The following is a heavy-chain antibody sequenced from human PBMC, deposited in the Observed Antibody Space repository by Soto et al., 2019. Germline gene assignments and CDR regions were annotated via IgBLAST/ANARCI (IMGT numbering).Heavy chain of an antibody. CDR3: AIYSKSLRGGQKGDNWFDP. J-gene: IGHJ5*02. D-gene: IGHD4-4*01. CDR2: ISSSSSYI. Sequence: GGSLRLSCAASGFTFSSYSMNWVRQAPGKGLEWVSSISSSSSYIYYADSVKGRFTISRDNAKNSLYLQMNSLRAEDTAVYYCAIYSKSLRGGQKGDNWFDPWGQGTLVTVSS. CDR1: GFTFSSYS. V-gene: IGHV3-21*01.